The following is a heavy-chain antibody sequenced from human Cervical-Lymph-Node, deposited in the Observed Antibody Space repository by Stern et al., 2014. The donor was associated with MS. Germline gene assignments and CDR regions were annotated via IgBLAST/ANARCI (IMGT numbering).Heavy chain of an antibody. CDR3: ARDAGLYGMDV. V-gene: IGHV4-61*02. Sequence: VQLVESGPGLVKPSQTLSLTCTVSGGSISSGDYYWSWIRQPAGKGLEWIGRIYTSGSTIYNPSLKSRVTISLDTSKNLCTLRVGSVTAADPAVYYCARDAGLYGMDVWGQGTTVTVSS. CDR1: GGSISSGDYY. CDR2: IYTSGST. J-gene: IGHJ6*02.